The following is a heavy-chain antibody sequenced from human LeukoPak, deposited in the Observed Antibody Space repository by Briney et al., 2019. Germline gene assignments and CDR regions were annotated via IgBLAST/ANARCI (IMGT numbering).Heavy chain of an antibody. CDR2: MNPNSGNT. D-gene: IGHD3-22*01. CDR1: GYTFTSYD. Sequence: ASVKVSCKASGYTFTSYDINWVRQATGQGLEWMGWMNPNSGNTGYAQKFQGRVTITRNTSISTAYMELSSLRSEDTAVYYCAREDYYDSGSNDYWGQGTLVIVSS. CDR3: AREDYYDSGSNDY. V-gene: IGHV1-8*03. J-gene: IGHJ4*02.